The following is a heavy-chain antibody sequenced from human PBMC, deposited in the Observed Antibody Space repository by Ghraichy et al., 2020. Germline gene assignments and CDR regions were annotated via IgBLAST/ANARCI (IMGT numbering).Heavy chain of an antibody. CDR3: ARDAVEVPSALYYFDY. V-gene: IGHV1-46*01. J-gene: IGHJ4*02. CDR2: INPSGGST. CDR1: GYTFTRYY. D-gene: IGHD2-2*01. Sequence: ASVKVSCKASGYTFTRYYMHWVRLAPGQGLEWLGIINPSGGSTSYAQKFQGRVTMTRDTSTSTVHLELSSLRSEDTAVYYCARDAVEVPSALYYFDYWGQGTLVTVFS.